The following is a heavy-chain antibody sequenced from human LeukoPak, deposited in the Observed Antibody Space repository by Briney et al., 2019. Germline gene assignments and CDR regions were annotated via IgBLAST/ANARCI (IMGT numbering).Heavy chain of an antibody. CDR2: INPNSGGT. CDR3: ARMAPRIAAAGIKANWFDP. CDR1: GYTFTGYY. Sequence: ASVKVSCKASGYTFTGYYMHWVRQAPGQGLEWMGRINPNSGGTNYAQKFQGRVTMTRDTSISTAYMELSRLRSDDTAVYYCARMAPRIAAAGIKANWFDPWDQGALVTVSS. J-gene: IGHJ5*02. V-gene: IGHV1-2*06. D-gene: IGHD6-13*01.